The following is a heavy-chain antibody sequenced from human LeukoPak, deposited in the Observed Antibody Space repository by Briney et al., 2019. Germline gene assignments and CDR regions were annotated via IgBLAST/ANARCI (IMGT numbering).Heavy chain of an antibody. V-gene: IGHV4-61*02. CDR2: IYNNGSA. D-gene: IGHD5-18*01. CDR1: GGSISSGNYY. J-gene: IGHJ4*02. CDR3: ARENDRYGRIDY. Sequence: SETLSLTCTVSGGSISSGNYYWSWMRQPAGKGLEWVGLIYNNGSANYNPSLKSRVTVSLETSKNQFSLKLTSVTAADTAVYYCARENDRYGRIDYWGQGTQVTVSS.